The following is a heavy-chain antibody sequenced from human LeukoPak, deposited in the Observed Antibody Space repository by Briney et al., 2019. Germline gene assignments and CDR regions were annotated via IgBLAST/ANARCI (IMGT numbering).Heavy chain of an antibody. Sequence: SVKVSCKASGGTFSSYAISWVRQAPGQGLEWMGGIIPIFGTANYAQKFQGRVTITADESTSTAYMELSSLRSEDTAVYYCARGSSSHYGLDYWGQGTLVTVSS. J-gene: IGHJ4*02. CDR1: GGTFSSYA. V-gene: IGHV1-69*01. D-gene: IGHD4-17*01. CDR2: IIPIFGTA. CDR3: ARGSSSHYGLDY.